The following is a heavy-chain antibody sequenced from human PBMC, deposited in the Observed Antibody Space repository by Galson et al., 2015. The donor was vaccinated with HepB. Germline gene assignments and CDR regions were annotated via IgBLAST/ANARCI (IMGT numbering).Heavy chain of an antibody. CDR3: ARLVSYDSSGYYSPTYAFDI. V-gene: IGHV5-51*01. Sequence: QSGAEVKKPGESLKISCKGSGYSFTSYWIGWVRQMPGKGLEWMGIIYPGDSDTRYSPSFQGQVTISADKSISTAYLQWSSLKASDTAMYYCARLVSYDSSGYYSPTYAFDIWGQGTMVTVSS. J-gene: IGHJ3*02. CDR1: GYSFTSYW. CDR2: IYPGDSDT. D-gene: IGHD3-22*01.